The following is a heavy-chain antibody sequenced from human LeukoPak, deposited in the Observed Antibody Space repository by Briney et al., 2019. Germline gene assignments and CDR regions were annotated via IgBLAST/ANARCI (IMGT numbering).Heavy chain of an antibody. V-gene: IGHV4-59*12. Sequence: PSETLSLTCTVSGGSISSYYWSWIRQPPGKGREGIGYIYYSGSTNYNPSLKSRVTISVDTSKNQFSLKLSSVTAADTAVYYCARAGVIMGYDYVWGSYRPFDYWGQGTLVTVSS. CDR1: GGSISSYY. CDR3: ARAGVIMGYDYVWGSYRPFDY. CDR2: IYYSGST. J-gene: IGHJ4*02. D-gene: IGHD3-16*02.